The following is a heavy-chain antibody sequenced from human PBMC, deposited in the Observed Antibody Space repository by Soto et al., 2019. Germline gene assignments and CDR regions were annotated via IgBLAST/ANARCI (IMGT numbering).Heavy chain of an antibody. J-gene: IGHJ4*02. CDR3: ARKGYCTNGVCYPFDY. V-gene: IGHV4-34*01. CDR2: INHSGST. Sequence: SETLSLTCAVYGGSFSGYYWSWIRQPPGKGLEWIGEINHSGSTNYNPSLKSRVTISIDTSKNQFSLKLSSVTAADTAVYYCARKGYCTNGVCYPFDYWGQGTLVTVSS. D-gene: IGHD2-8*01. CDR1: GGSFSGYY.